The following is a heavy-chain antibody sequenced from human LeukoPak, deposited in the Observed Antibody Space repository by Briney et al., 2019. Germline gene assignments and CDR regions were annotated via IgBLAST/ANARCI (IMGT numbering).Heavy chain of an antibody. CDR1: GGSISSSSYY. CDR3: AREAKAQTIDY. V-gene: IGHV4-39*07. J-gene: IGHJ4*02. CDR2: IYYSGST. Sequence: SETLSLTCTVSGGSISSSSYYWGWIRQPPGKGLEWIGSIYYSGSTYYNPSLKSRVTISVDTSKNQFSLKLSSVTAADTAVYYCAREAKAQTIDYWGQGTLVTVSS.